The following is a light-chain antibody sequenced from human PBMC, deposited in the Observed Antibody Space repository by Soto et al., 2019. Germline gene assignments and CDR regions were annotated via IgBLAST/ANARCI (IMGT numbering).Light chain of an antibody. V-gene: IGLV2-11*01. CDR2: DLN. Sequence: QSALTQPRSVSGSPGQSVTISCTGTSSDVSAYDYVSWYQHHPGRPPKLIIYDLNKRPSGVPDRFSGSKSGNTASLTISGLQAEDEDAEYCCSYANTYTFVVFGGGTKLTVL. J-gene: IGLJ2*01. CDR3: CSYANTYTFVV. CDR1: SSDVSAYDY.